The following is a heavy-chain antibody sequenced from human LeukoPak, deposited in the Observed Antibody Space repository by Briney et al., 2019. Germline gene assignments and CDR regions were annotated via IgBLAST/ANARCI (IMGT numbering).Heavy chain of an antibody. CDR1: GFTFSSYW. J-gene: IGHJ4*02. V-gene: IGHV3-74*01. CDR3: ARGARAYGSSWYSGLFDY. Sequence: GGSLRLSCAASGFTFSSYWMHWVRQAPGKGLVWVSRINSDGSSTSYAESVKGRFTISRDNAKNTLYLQMNSLRVEDTAVYYCARGARAYGSSWYSGLFDYWGQGTLVTVSS. CDR2: INSDGSST. D-gene: IGHD6-13*01.